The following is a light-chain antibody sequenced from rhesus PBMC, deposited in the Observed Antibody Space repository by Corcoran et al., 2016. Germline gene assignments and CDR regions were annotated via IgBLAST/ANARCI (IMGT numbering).Light chain of an antibody. V-gene: IGKV1S15*01. Sequence: DIQMTQSPSSLSSSVGDTVTITCRATQGISNNLAWYQQKPGKVPNLLIYYASTLQSGVPSRFSGRGSGTDFTRTSRGLQPENFATYSCQNGYGAPTFGEWTKVEIK. J-gene: IGKJ4*01. CDR3: QNGYGAPT. CDR2: YAS. CDR1: QGISNN.